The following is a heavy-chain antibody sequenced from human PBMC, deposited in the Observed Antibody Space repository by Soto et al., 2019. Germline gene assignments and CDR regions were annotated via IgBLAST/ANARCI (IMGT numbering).Heavy chain of an antibody. D-gene: IGHD3-10*01. CDR3: ARGRTMVRGPGGYYYMDV. Sequence: QVQLQQWGAGLLKPSETLSLTCAVYGGSFSGYYWSWIRQPPGKGLEWIGEINHSGSTNYNPSLKSRVTMSVDTSKNQFSLKLSSVTAADTAVYYCARGRTMVRGPGGYYYMDVWGKGTTVTVSS. CDR2: INHSGST. V-gene: IGHV4-34*01. J-gene: IGHJ6*03. CDR1: GGSFSGYY.